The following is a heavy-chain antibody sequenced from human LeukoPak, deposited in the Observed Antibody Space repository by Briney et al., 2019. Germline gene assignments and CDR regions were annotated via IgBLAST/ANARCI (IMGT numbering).Heavy chain of an antibody. CDR2: IYHSGST. CDR3: ARFVVARGIY. Sequence: SEILSLTCTVSGYSISSGYYWGWIRQPPGKGLEWIGSIYHSGSTYYNPSLKSRVTISVDTSKNQFSLKLSSVTAADTAVYYCARFVVARGIYWGQGTLVTVSS. J-gene: IGHJ4*02. D-gene: IGHD2-15*01. CDR1: GYSISSGYY. V-gene: IGHV4-38-2*02.